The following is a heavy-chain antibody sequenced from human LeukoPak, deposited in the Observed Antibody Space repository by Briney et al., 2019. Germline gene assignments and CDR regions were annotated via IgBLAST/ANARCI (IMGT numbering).Heavy chain of an antibody. Sequence: GGSLRLSYAASGFTFSNYGMHWVRQAPGKGLEWVSVISFDGSAKYYADSVKGRFTISRDNSKNTLYLQMTSLRAEDTAMYYCAKDRVTAAGYYFDYWGQGTLVTVSS. CDR1: GFTFSNYG. D-gene: IGHD6-13*01. V-gene: IGHV3-30*18. J-gene: IGHJ4*02. CDR2: ISFDGSAK. CDR3: AKDRVTAAGYYFDY.